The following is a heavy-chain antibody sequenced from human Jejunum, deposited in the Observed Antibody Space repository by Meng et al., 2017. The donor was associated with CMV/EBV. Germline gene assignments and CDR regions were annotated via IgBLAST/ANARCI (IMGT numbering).Heavy chain of an antibody. Sequence: VSGGSLRGYYWNWIRQAPGKGLEWVGHIYYSGTTNYNPSLKSRVTMSLDVSKNQFSLNLSSVTAADTAVYFCVRQGGVATTLRYFDFWSQGTLVTVSS. CDR1: GGSLRGYY. D-gene: IGHD5-12*01. J-gene: IGHJ4*02. CDR2: IYYSGTT. CDR3: VRQGGVATTLRYFDF. V-gene: IGHV4-59*08.